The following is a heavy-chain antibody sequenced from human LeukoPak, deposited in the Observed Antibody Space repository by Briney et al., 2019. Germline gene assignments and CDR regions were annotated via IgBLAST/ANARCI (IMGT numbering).Heavy chain of an antibody. CDR2: ISSSSSYI. J-gene: IGHJ4*02. D-gene: IGHD2-21*01. CDR1: GFTFSSYS. V-gene: IGHV3-21*01. Sequence: PGGSLGLSCAASGFTFSSYSMNWVRQAPGKGLEWVSSISSSSSYIYYADSVRGRFAISRDNAKNSLYLQMNSLRAEDTAVYYCASGQGRVMGDYWGQGTLVTVSS. CDR3: ASGQGRVMGDY.